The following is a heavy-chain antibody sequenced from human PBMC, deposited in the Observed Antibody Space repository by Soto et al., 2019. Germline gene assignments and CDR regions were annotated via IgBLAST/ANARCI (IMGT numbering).Heavy chain of an antibody. CDR2: IYYSGST. CDR3: AREREDILPGSYIFGMDV. D-gene: IGHD3-9*01. J-gene: IGHJ6*02. CDR1: GGSISSDDYY. V-gene: IGHV4-30-4*01. Sequence: PSETLSLTCTVSGGSISSDDYYWTWIRQPPGKGLEWIGYIYYSGSTYYNPSLKSRLTISLDTTKNQFSLKLSSVTAADTAVYYCAREREDILPGSYIFGMDVWGQGTTVTVSS.